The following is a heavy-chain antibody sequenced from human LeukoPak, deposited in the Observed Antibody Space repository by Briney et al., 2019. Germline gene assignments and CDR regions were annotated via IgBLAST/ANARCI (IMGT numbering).Heavy chain of an antibody. V-gene: IGHV3-23*01. Sequence: GGSLRLSCAASGFTFSSYAMSWVRQAPGEGLEWVSAISGSGGSTYYADSVKGRLTISRDNSKNTLYLQMNSLRAEDTAVYYCARVSSSGWYNQVDYFDYWGQGTLVTVSS. CDR3: ARVSSSGWYNQVDYFDY. CDR2: ISGSGGST. D-gene: IGHD6-19*01. CDR1: GFTFSSYA. J-gene: IGHJ4*02.